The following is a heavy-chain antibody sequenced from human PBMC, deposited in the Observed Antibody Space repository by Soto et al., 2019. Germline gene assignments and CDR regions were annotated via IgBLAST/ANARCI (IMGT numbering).Heavy chain of an antibody. CDR1: RFTFTSYW. J-gene: IGHJ6*02. CDR2: IKQDGSER. V-gene: IGHV3-7*03. Sequence: PGGSLRLSGAASRFTFTSYWISWVRQAPGKGLEWVANIKQDGSERYYVDSVKGRFTISRDNAKNSLFLQMNNLRADDTAVYFFVTEGDLEVMAALPIHYSGMDALGQGTTLTVSS. D-gene: IGHD2-21*02. CDR3: VTEGDLEVMAALPIHYSGMDA.